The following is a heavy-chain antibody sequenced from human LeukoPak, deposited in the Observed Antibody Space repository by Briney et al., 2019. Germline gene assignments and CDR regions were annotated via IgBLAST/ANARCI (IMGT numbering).Heavy chain of an antibody. CDR2: INHSGST. CDR1: GGSFSGYY. CDR3: ARHKGYGSGSYYRPLDY. J-gene: IGHJ4*02. V-gene: IGHV4-34*01. Sequence: PSETLSLTCAVYGGSFSGYYWSWIRQPPGKGLEWIGEINHSGSTNYNPSLKSRVTISVDTSKNQFSLKLSSVTAADTAVYYCARHKGYGSGSYYRPLDYWGQGTLVTVSS. D-gene: IGHD3-10*01.